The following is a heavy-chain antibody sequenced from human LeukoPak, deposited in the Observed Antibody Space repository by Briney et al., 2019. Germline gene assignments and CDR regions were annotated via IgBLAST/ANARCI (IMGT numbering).Heavy chain of an antibody. J-gene: IGHJ4*02. CDR3: ARKMVRGEGFDY. CDR1: GGSISSYY. V-gene: IGHV4-59*12. CDR2: IYYSGST. D-gene: IGHD3-10*01. Sequence: PSETLSLTCTVSGGSISSYYWSWIRQPPGKGLEWIGYIYYSGSTNYSPSLKSRVTISVGKSKNQFSLKLSSVTAADTAVYYCARKMVRGEGFDYWGQGTLVTVSS.